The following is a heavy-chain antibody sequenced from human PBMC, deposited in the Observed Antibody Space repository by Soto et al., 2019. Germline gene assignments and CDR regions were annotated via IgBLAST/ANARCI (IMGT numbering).Heavy chain of an antibody. CDR3: ARDGLEGQYQLDC. Sequence: QVQLVESGGGVVQPGTSLRLSCAASGFTFNNYGLHWVRQAPGKGLEWVAVIWYDGNNKFYADSVKGRFTVSRDNSENALYLKMNSLRGEDTAVYYCARDGLEGQYQLDCWGQGTLVTVSS. V-gene: IGHV3-33*01. D-gene: IGHD1-1*01. CDR2: IWYDGNNK. CDR1: GFTFNNYG. J-gene: IGHJ4*02.